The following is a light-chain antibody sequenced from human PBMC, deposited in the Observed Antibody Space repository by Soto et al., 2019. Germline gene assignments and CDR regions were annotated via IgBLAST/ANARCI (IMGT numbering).Light chain of an antibody. J-gene: IGKJ2*01. V-gene: IGKV1-5*03. CDR1: QSISNW. Sequence: DIQMTQSPSTLSASVGDTVTITCRASQSISNWLAWYQQKPGQAPKLLIHKASTLESGVPSRFSGSGSGTEFSLTISSLQPDDFATFYCQQYDRFPYTFGEGLKLEIK. CDR2: KAS. CDR3: QQYDRFPYT.